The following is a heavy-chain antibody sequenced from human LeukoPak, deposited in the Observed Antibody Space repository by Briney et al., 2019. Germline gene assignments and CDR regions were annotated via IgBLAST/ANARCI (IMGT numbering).Heavy chain of an antibody. CDR1: GFNFNNYG. J-gene: IGHJ4*02. D-gene: IGHD3-3*01. CDR3: ARPSGSVTIFGVVDYFDY. CDR2: IAYDGSNE. V-gene: IGHV3-30*04. Sequence: GGSLRLSCVVSGFNFNNYGMHWVRQAPGKGLDWVASIAYDGSNENYAESVKGRFTISRDNSKNTLYLQLSSLTAEDTAVYYCARPSGSVTIFGVVDYFDYWGQGPLVTVSS.